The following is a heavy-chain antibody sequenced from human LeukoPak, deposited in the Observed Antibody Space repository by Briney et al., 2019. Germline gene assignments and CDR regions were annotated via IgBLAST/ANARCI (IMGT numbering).Heavy chain of an antibody. Sequence: SETLSLTCAVYGGSFRGYYWTWFRQPPGKGLEWIGEISDSGNTYFNPSLKSRVAMSMDTSKIQFFLKLSSVTPADTAIYYCARERTDYYQPRRLRAYFDYWGQGSLVTVSS. CDR3: ARERTDYYQPRRLRAYFDY. D-gene: IGHD3-9*01. CDR2: ISDSGNT. V-gene: IGHV4-34*01. CDR1: GGSFRGYY. J-gene: IGHJ4*02.